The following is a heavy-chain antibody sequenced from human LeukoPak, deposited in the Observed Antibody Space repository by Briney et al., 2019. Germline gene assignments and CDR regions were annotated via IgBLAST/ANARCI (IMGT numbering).Heavy chain of an antibody. CDR1: GYTFTSYD. CDR2: MNPNSGNT. Sequence: ASVKVSCKASGYTFTSYDINWVRQGTGQGLEWMGWMNPNSGNTNYAQKLQGRVTMTTDTSTSTAYMELRSLRSDDTAVYYCARGGGPDCGSPHYWGQGTLVTVSS. J-gene: IGHJ4*02. V-gene: IGHV1-8*01. CDR3: ARGGGPDCGSPHY. D-gene: IGHD1-26*01.